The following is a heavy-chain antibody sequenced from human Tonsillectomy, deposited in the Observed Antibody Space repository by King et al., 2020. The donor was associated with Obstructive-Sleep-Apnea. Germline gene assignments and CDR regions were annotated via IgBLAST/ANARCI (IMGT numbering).Heavy chain of an antibody. J-gene: IGHJ6*02. Sequence: VQLVESGGGVVQPGRSLRLSCAASGFTFSSFGMHWVRQAPGKGLEWVAVISYDGSNKYYADSVKGRFTISRDNSKNTLYLQMNSLRAEETAVYYCAKYSLYTSGSYAMDVWGQGTTVTVSS. V-gene: IGHV3-30*18. CDR1: GFTFSSFG. CDR2: ISYDGSNK. CDR3: AKYSLYTSGSYAMDV. D-gene: IGHD3-10*01.